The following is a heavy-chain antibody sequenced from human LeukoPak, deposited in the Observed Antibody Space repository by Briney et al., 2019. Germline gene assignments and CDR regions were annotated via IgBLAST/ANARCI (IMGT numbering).Heavy chain of an antibody. V-gene: IGHV1-46*01. CDR3: ARVAYSGSHHDAFDI. CDR2: INPSGGST. J-gene: IGHJ3*02. CDR1: GYTFTSYY. Sequence: ASVKVSCKASGYTFTSYYMHWVRRAPGQGLEWMGIINPSGGSTSYAQKFQGRVTMTRDTSTSTVYMELSSLRSEDTAVYYCARVAYSGSHHDAFDIWGQGTMVTVSS. D-gene: IGHD1-26*01.